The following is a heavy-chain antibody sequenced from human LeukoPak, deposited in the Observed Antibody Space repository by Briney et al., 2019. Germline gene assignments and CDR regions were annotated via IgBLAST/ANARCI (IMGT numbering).Heavy chain of an antibody. J-gene: IGHJ4*02. CDR2: ISYDGSNK. CDR1: GFTFSSYA. CDR3: ARLIQPHHPNFDY. V-gene: IGHV3-30*04. D-gene: IGHD5-18*01. Sequence: GRSLRLPCAASGFTFSSYAMHWVRQAPGKGLEWVAVISYDGSNKYYADSVKGRFTISRDNSKNTLYLQMNSLRAEDTAVYYCARLIQPHHPNFDYWGQGTLVTVSS.